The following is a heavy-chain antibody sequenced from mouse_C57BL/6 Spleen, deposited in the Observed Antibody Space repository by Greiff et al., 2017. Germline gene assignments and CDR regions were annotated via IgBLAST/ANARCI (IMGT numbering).Heavy chain of an antibody. CDR2: IDPETGGT. D-gene: IGHD1-1*01. CDR3: TRRFILFDY. V-gene: IGHV1-15*01. Sequence: VQLQQSGAELVRPGASVTLSCKASGYTFTDYEMHWVKQTPVHGLEWIGAIDPETGGTAYNQKFKGKAILTADKSSSTAYMELRSLTSEDSAVYYCTRRFILFDYWGQGTTLTVSS. J-gene: IGHJ2*01. CDR1: GYTFTDYE.